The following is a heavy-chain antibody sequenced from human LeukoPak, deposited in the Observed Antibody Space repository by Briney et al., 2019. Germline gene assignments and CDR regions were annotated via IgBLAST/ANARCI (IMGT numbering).Heavy chain of an antibody. J-gene: IGHJ4*02. Sequence: PGGSLRLSRAASGFTFSSYSMHWVRQPPGEVLECVSSISSSSSYIYYADSVKGRFTISRDNAKNSLYLQMNSLRAEDTAVYYCAREPMVQGVTLDYWGQGTLVTVSS. D-gene: IGHD3-10*01. V-gene: IGHV3-21*01. CDR2: ISSSSSYI. CDR3: AREPMVQGVTLDY. CDR1: GFTFSSYS.